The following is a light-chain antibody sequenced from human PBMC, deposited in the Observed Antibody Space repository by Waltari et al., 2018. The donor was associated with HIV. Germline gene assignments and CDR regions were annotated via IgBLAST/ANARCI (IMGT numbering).Light chain of an antibody. CDR1: QSVLSSSNNKNY. CDR2: WAS. Sequence: DIVMTQSPDSLAVSLGERATIHCKSSQSVLSSSNNKNYLTWYQQKPGQPPKLLLFWASTRQSGVPDRFSGRGSGTEFTLTISSLQLEDFATYYCQRSHSPHIFAFGPGTNV. V-gene: IGKV4-1*01. J-gene: IGKJ3*01. CDR3: QRSHSPHIFA.